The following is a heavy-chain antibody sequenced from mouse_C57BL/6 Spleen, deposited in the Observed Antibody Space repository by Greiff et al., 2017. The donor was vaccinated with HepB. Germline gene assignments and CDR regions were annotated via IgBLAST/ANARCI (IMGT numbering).Heavy chain of an antibody. J-gene: IGHJ4*01. Sequence: QVQLKESGAELVRPGASVKLSCKASGYTFTDYYINWVKQRPGQGLEWIARIYPGSGNTYYNEKFKGKATLTAEKSSSTAYMQLSSLTSEDSAVYFCARGGYDEDYYAMDYWGQGTSVTVSS. V-gene: IGHV1-76*01. CDR2: IYPGSGNT. D-gene: IGHD2-2*01. CDR3: ARGGYDEDYYAMDY. CDR1: GYTFTDYY.